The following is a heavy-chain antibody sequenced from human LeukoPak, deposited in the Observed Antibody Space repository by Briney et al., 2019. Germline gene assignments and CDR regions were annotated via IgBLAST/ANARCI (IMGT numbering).Heavy chain of an antibody. CDR3: AKDGSNTDYGDYEGNYFDY. CDR1: GFTFSNAW. J-gene: IGHJ4*02. CDR2: IKSKTDGGTT. V-gene: IGHV3-15*01. D-gene: IGHD4-17*01. Sequence: GGSLRLSCAASGFTFSNAWMSWVRQAPGKGLEWVGRIKSKTDGGTTDYAAPVKGRFTISRDDSKNTLYLQMNSLRAEDTAVYYCAKDGSNTDYGDYEGNYFDYWGQGTLVTVSS.